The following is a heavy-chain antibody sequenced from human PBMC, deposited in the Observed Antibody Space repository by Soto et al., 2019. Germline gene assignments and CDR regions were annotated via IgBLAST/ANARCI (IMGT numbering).Heavy chain of an antibody. CDR1: GFTFSDHY. CDR3: ARVVLFYDILTEYYFDY. Sequence: PGGSLRLSCAASGFTFSDHYMDWVRQAPGKGLEWVGRTRNKANSYTTEYAASVKGRFTISRDDSKNSLYLQMNSLKTEDTAVYYCARVVLFYDILTEYYFDYWGQGTLVTVSS. V-gene: IGHV3-72*01. J-gene: IGHJ4*02. CDR2: TRNKANSYTT. D-gene: IGHD3-9*01.